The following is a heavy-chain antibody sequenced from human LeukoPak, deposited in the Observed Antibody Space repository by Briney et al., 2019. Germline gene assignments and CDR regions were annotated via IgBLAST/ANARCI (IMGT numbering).Heavy chain of an antibody. CDR2: VSPYNGKT. CDR1: GYIFTTYD. J-gene: IGHJ4*02. Sequence: GASVKVSCKASGYIFTTYDITWVRQAPGQGLEWMGWVSPYNGKTNYAQKLQGRLTLTTDKSTTTAYMELRSLEFDDTAVYYCARPTRGSGSYHPLENWGQGSLVTVSS. V-gene: IGHV1-18*01. CDR3: ARPTRGSGSYHPLEN. D-gene: IGHD3-10*01.